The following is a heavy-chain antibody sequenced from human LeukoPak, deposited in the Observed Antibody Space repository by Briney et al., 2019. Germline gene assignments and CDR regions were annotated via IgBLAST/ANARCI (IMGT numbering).Heavy chain of an antibody. V-gene: IGHV4-59*12. CDR3: ARAGFGNYYYYGLDV. CDR2: IYYSGST. CDR1: GGSISSYY. Sequence: KPSETLSLTCTVSGGSISSYYWSWIRQPPGKGLEWIGYIYYSGSTYYNPSLKSRVTISVDTSKNQFSLKLSSVTAADTAVYYCARAGFGNYYYYGLDVWGQGNTVTVSS. D-gene: IGHD3-10*01. J-gene: IGHJ6*02.